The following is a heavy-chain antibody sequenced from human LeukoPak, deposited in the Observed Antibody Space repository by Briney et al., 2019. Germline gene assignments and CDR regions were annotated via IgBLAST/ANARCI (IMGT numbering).Heavy chain of an antibody. Sequence: GGSLRLSCAASGFTVSSNYMSWVRQAPGKGLEWVSVIYSGGSTYYADSVKGRFTISRDNSKNTPYLQMNSLRAEDTAVYYCARDVQAAVAGWPNYFDYWGQGTLVTVSS. CDR3: ARDVQAAVAGWPNYFDY. V-gene: IGHV3-53*01. CDR2: IYSGGST. D-gene: IGHD6-19*01. J-gene: IGHJ4*02. CDR1: GFTVSSNY.